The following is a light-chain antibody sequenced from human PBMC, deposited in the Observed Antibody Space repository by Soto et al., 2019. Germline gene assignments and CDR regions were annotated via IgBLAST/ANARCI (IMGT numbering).Light chain of an antibody. CDR2: GAS. Sequence: EIVLTQSPGTLSLSPGERAILSCRASQSVSSSYLAWYQQKTGQAPRLLIYGASSRATGIPDRFSGSGSGTDFTLTISRLEPEDFAVYYCQQYGSSPRLTFGGGTKV. V-gene: IGKV3-20*01. J-gene: IGKJ4*01. CDR1: QSVSSSY. CDR3: QQYGSSPRLT.